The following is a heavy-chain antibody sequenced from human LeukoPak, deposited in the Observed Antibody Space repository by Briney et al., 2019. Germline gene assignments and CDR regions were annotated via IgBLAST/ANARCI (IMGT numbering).Heavy chain of an antibody. CDR3: ARGGLQAYMLIDY. J-gene: IGHJ4*02. CDR1: GYTFTNYA. CDR2: INAGNGNT. D-gene: IGHD3-10*02. Sequence: ASVKVSCKASGYTFTNYAIQWVRQAPGQTLEWMGWINAGNGNTKYSQRFQGRVTIAGDTSANTAYMELSSLRSEDTAVYYCARGGLQAYMLIDYWGQGTLVTVSS. V-gene: IGHV1-3*01.